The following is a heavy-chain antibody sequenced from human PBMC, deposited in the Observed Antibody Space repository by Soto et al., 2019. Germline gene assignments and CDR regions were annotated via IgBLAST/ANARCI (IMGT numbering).Heavy chain of an antibody. CDR3: AKEGCGGDCYWYYGMDV. J-gene: IGHJ6*02. CDR1: GFTFSSYG. D-gene: IGHD2-21*02. Sequence: QVQLVESGGGVVQPGRSLRLSCTASGFTFSSYGMHWVRQAPGKGLEWVAIISYDGSKKYYADSVRGRFAISRDNSKNTLYLKMNSLRAEDTTVYYCAKEGCGGDCYWYYGMDVWGQGTTVTVSS. CDR2: ISYDGSKK. V-gene: IGHV3-30*18.